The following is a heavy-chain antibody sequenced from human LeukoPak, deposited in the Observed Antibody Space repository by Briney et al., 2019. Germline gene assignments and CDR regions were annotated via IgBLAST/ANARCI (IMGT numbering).Heavy chain of an antibody. CDR2: ISSSSSTI. Sequence: PGGSLRLSCAASGFTFSSYSMNWVRQAPGKGLEWVSYISSSSSTIYYADSVKGRFTISRDNAKNSLYLQMNSLRAEDTAVYYCARVGVWFGELPRLSHFDYWGQGTLVTVSS. CDR1: GFTFSSYS. V-gene: IGHV3-48*04. J-gene: IGHJ4*02. D-gene: IGHD3-10*01. CDR3: ARVGVWFGELPRLSHFDY.